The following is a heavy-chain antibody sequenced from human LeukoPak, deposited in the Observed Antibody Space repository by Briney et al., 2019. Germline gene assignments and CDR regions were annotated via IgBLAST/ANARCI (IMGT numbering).Heavy chain of an antibody. Sequence: SETLSLTCTVSGGSISSYYWSWIRQPAGKGLEWIGRIYTSGSTNYNPSLKSRVTMSVDTSKNQFSLKLSSVTAADTAVCYCARDGYCSSTSCYDFYYYGMDVWGQGTTVTVSS. CDR3: ARDGYCSSTSCYDFYYYGMDV. CDR1: GGSISSYY. CDR2: IYTSGST. D-gene: IGHD2-2*03. V-gene: IGHV4-4*07. J-gene: IGHJ6*02.